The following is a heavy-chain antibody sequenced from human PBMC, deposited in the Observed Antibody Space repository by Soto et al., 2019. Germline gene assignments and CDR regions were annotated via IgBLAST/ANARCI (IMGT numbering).Heavy chain of an antibody. Sequence: PGGALVLCCATSGFTFSIYSMNWVRQAPGKGLEWVSSISSSSSYIYYADSVKGRFTISRDNAKNSLYLQMNSLRAEDTAVYYCARDIVVPGHWGQGTMVTVSS. J-gene: IGHJ4*02. CDR1: GFTFSIYS. CDR2: ISSSSSYI. V-gene: IGHV3-21*01. CDR3: ARDIVVPGH. D-gene: IGHD2-2*01.